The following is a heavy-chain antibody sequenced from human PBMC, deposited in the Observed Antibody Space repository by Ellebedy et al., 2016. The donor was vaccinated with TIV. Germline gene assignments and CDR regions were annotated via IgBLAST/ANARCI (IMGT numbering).Heavy chain of an antibody. V-gene: IGHV3-30*03. Sequence: SLKISXVGFGFTFSDSVMHWVRQDPGKGLDWVAGISVDGRAVHYPDSVKGRFTISRDNAQNTVYLQMNSLRLEDTAVYYCVRGWYSSGHCDVFAMWGQGTIVTVSS. J-gene: IGHJ3*02. CDR3: VRGWYSSGHCDVFAM. CDR1: GFTFSDSV. D-gene: IGHD6-19*01. CDR2: ISVDGRAV.